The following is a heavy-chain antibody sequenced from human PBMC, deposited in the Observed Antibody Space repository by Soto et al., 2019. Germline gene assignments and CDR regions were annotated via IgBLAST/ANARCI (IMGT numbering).Heavy chain of an antibody. CDR1: GFTLSRDG. CDR2: ITDNGGST. J-gene: IGHJ4*02. Sequence: GSLRLSCAASGFTLSRDGMSWVRQAPGKGLEWVSLITDNGGSTYYADSVKGRFTISRDNTKNTLFLQMNSLRAGDTAVYYCAKERATTTAFDYWGQGALVTVSS. V-gene: IGHV3-23*01. D-gene: IGHD4-17*01. CDR3: AKERATTTAFDY.